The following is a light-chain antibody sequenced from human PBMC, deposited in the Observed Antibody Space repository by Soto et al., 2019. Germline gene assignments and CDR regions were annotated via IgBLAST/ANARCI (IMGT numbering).Light chain of an antibody. CDR3: QLYNKWPLT. J-gene: IGKJ4*01. CDR1: QSVSSD. CDR2: HAS. Sequence: EIVMTQSPATLSVSRGERATLSCRASQSVSSDLAWYQQKPGQAPRLLIYHASTRATGIPARFSGSGSGTEFTLTISSLQSEDFAVYYCQLYNKWPLTFGGGTKVEIK. V-gene: IGKV3-15*01.